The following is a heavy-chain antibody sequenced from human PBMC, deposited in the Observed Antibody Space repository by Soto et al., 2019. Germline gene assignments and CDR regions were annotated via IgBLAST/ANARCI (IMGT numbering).Heavy chain of an antibody. D-gene: IGHD2-2*01. CDR2: IWYDGSNK. Sequence: GGSLRLSCAASGFTFSSYGMHWVRQAPGKGLEWVAVIWYDGSNKYYADSVKGRFTISRDNSKNTLYLQMNSLRAEDTAVYYCARERIVVVPAARGGYYYFGMDVWGQGTTVTVSS. J-gene: IGHJ6*02. V-gene: IGHV3-33*01. CDR1: GFTFSSYG. CDR3: ARERIVVVPAARGGYYYFGMDV.